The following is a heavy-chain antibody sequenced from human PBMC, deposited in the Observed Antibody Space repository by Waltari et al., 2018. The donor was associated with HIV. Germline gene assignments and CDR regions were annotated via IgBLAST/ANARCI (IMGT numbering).Heavy chain of an antibody. CDR2: ISYDATNK. CDR3: VRVGGRIPMIVVAPFDH. Sequence: VLLVESGGGVVQPGRSQRLSCAASGFSFSDFAMHWVRQSPDKGLEWVKAISYDATNKYYPDSVKGRFTVSRDNRKNTLYLQMNSLRPEDSGVYFCVRVGGRIPMIVVAPFDHWGQGTRVTVSS. CDR1: GFSFSDFA. D-gene: IGHD3-22*01. J-gene: IGHJ4*02. V-gene: IGHV3-30-3*01.